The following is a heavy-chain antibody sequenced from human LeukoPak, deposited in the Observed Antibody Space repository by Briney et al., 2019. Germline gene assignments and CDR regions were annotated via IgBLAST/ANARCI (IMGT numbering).Heavy chain of an antibody. Sequence: GESLRISCKGSGYSFTSNWISWVRQKPGKGLEWMGRIAPSDSYTNYSPSFQGHVTISADKSISTAYLQWSSLKASDTAMYYCARQAVAGTWWFDPWGQGTLVTVSS. CDR3: ARQAVAGTWWFDP. D-gene: IGHD6-19*01. CDR2: IAPSDSYT. CDR1: GYSFTSNW. J-gene: IGHJ5*02. V-gene: IGHV5-10-1*01.